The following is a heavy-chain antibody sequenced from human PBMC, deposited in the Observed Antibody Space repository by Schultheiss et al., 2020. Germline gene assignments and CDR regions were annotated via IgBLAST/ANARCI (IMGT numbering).Heavy chain of an antibody. V-gene: IGHV3-74*01. J-gene: IGHJ4*02. D-gene: IGHD5-24*01. CDR2: ISPDGSST. CDR3: TRDEGWLQLNN. Sequence: GGSLRLSCAASGFTVSSNSMTWVRQAPGMGLEWVSRISPDGSSTFYADSVKGRFAISRDNAQNSLYLQMNSLRAEDTAIYYCTRDEGWLQLNNWGRGTLVTVAS. CDR1: GFTVSSNS.